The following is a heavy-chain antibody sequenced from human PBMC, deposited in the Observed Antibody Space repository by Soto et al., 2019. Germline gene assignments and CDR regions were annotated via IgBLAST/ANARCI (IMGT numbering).Heavy chain of an antibody. D-gene: IGHD2-15*01. CDR1: GYTFTSYY. CDR3: ARGIVVVVAATGNFDY. CDR2: INPSGGST. Sequence: ASVKVSCKASGYTFTSYYMHWVRQAPGQGLEWMGIINPSGGSTSYAQKFQGRVTMTRDTSTSTVYMELSSLRSEDTAVYYCARGIVVVVAATGNFDYWGQGTLVTVSS. V-gene: IGHV1-46*01. J-gene: IGHJ4*02.